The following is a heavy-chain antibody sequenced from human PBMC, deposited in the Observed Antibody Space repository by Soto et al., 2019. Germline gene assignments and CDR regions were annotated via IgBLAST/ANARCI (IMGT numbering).Heavy chain of an antibody. CDR1: GFTFSDAW. CDR3: TTDLYKWNFYGMDV. Sequence: EVQLVESGGGFVKPGESLRLSCAASGFTFSDAWMTWVRQAPGKGLEWVGRIKAKVDGGTTFYAAAVKGRFTISRDDYRDTLYLQMNSLRIEDAAVYYCTTDLYKWNFYGMDVWGQGTTVTVSS. CDR2: IKAKVDGGTT. J-gene: IGHJ6*02. D-gene: IGHD1-20*01. V-gene: IGHV3-15*06.